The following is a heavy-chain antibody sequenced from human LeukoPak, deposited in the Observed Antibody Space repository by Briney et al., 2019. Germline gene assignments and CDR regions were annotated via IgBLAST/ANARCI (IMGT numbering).Heavy chain of an antibody. CDR2: ISSSGITI. CDR3: ARVAINDYGDYFDY. D-gene: IGHD4-17*01. Sequence: QPGGSLRLSCAASGFLFSSFEVNWVRQAPGKGLEWVSYISSSGITIYYADSVKGRFTISRDNAKNSLYLQMNSLRAEDTAVYYCARVAINDYGDYFDYWGQGTLVTVSS. CDR1: GFLFSSFE. J-gene: IGHJ4*02. V-gene: IGHV3-48*03.